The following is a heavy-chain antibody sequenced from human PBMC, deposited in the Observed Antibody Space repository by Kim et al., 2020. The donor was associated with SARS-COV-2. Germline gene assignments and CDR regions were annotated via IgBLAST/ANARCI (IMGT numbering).Heavy chain of an antibody. CDR2: IYSGGSST. Sequence: GGSLRLSCAASGFTFSSYAMSWVRQAPGKGLEWVSVIYSGGSSTYYADSVKGRFTISRDNSKNTLYLQMNSLRAEDTATYYCATALGSYSSTYAFDIWG. CDR3: ATALGSYSSTYAFDI. V-gene: IGHV3-23*03. J-gene: IGHJ3*02. D-gene: IGHD1-26*01. CDR1: GFTFSSYA.